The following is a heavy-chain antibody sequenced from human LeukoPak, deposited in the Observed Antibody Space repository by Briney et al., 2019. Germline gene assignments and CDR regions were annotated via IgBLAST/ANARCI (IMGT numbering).Heavy chain of an antibody. V-gene: IGHV3-23*01. CDR2: ISGSGGGT. CDR3: ERSLSDLDY. Sequence: QPGGSLRLSCAASGFIFYSYAMSWVRQAPGKGLEWVSAISGSGGGTYYADSVKGRFTISRDNSKNTLYLQMNSLRAEDTALYYCERSLSDLDYWGQGTLVTVSS. CDR1: GFIFYSYA. J-gene: IGHJ4*02. D-gene: IGHD3-3*02.